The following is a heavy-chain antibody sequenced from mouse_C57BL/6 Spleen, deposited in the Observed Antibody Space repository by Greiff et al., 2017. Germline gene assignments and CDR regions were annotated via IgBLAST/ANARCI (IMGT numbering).Heavy chain of an antibody. Sequence: SGPELVKPGASVKMSCKASGYTFTDYNMHWVKQSHGKSLEWIGYINPNNGGTSYNQKFKGKATLTVNKSSSTAYMELRSLTSEDSAVYYCARGLDGYYLFAYWGQGTLVTVSA. V-gene: IGHV1-22*01. CDR3: ARGLDGYYLFAY. D-gene: IGHD2-3*01. CDR2: INPNNGGT. CDR1: GYTFTDYN. J-gene: IGHJ3*01.